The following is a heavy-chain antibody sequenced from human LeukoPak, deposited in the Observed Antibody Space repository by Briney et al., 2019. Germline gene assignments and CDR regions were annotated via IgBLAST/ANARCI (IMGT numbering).Heavy chain of an antibody. CDR3: ARGRRSGGYCSGGSCYFGGH. J-gene: IGHJ4*02. Sequence: ASVKVSCKASGYTFTSYYMHWVRQAPGQGLEWMGMINPSSGRTSYAQKFQGRVTMTSDTSTSTVYMEVSSLRSDDTAVYYCARGRRSGGYCSGGSCYFGGHWGQGTLVTVSS. CDR1: GYTFTSYY. V-gene: IGHV1-46*01. CDR2: INPSSGRT. D-gene: IGHD2-15*01.